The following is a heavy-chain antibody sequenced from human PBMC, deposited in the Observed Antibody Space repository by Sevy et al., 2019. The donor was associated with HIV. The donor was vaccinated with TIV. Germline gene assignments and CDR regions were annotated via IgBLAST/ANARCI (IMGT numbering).Heavy chain of an antibody. D-gene: IGHD5-18*01. V-gene: IGHV3-11*01. Sequence: GRSLRLSCAASGFDFSDYYMNWIRQTPGKGLEWISYISVSSSAKYYTDSVKGRFAISRDKARHSLYLQMNSLRVEDTAVYFCVGRRYSPAYSWSYHFDYWGQGALVTVSS. CDR1: GFDFSDYY. CDR3: VGRRYSPAYSWSYHFDY. CDR2: ISVSSSAK. J-gene: IGHJ4*02.